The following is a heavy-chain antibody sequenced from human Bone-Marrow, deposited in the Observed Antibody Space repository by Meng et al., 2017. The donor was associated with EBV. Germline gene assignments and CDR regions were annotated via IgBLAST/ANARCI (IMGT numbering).Heavy chain of an antibody. D-gene: IGHD3-10*01. CDR2: LIPMSGAP. J-gene: IGHJ4*02. CDR1: GGTFNSDA. CDR3: ASESGRGFTPDY. Sequence: QVQVVQCGAEVKRPGSSVKVSCWTSGGTFNSDAVSWVRQAPGQGLEWMGGLIPMSGAPHYAQKFQGRVTITADESTSTHYMDLSNLRSDDTAMYYCASESGRGFTPDYWGQGTLVTVSS. V-gene: IGHV1-69*01.